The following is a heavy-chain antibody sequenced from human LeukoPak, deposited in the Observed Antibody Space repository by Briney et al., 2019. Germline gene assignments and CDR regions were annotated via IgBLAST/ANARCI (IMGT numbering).Heavy chain of an antibody. J-gene: IGHJ6*03. CDR3: AKAVVVAATPMDV. V-gene: IGHV3-53*01. Sequence: GGSLRLSCAASGFTVKDNFMSWVRQAPGKGLEWVSVLYSGGSTYYADSVKGRFTISRDNSKNTLCLQMNSLRAEDTAVYYCAKAVVVAATPMDVWGKGTTVTVSS. D-gene: IGHD2-15*01. CDR1: GFTVKDNF. CDR2: LYSGGST.